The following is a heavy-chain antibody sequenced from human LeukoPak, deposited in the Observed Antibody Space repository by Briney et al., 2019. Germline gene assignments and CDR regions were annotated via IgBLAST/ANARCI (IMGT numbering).Heavy chain of an antibody. CDR1: GFTFRNYD. V-gene: IGHV3-48*01. CDR2: IGPSGSTK. Sequence: GGSLRLSCTASGFTFRNYDMNWVRQAPGKGLDWVSYIGPSGSTKYYADSVKGRFAVSRDNSKNTLYLQMNSLRAEDTAVYYCARVTAAAGTYFDYWGQGTLVTVSS. D-gene: IGHD6-13*01. J-gene: IGHJ4*02. CDR3: ARVTAAAGTYFDY.